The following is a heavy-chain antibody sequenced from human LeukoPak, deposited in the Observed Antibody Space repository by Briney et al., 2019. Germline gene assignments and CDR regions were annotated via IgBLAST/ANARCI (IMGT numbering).Heavy chain of an antibody. V-gene: IGHV3-74*01. J-gene: IGHJ4*02. CDR3: ARDKGWLHLDY. CDR1: GFTFSGYG. D-gene: IGHD5-24*01. CDR2: INSDGSST. Sequence: PGGSLRLSCAASGFTFSGYGMHWVRQAPDRGLEWVSRINSDGSSTSYADSVKGRFTISRDNAKNTLYLQMNSLRAEDTAVYYCARDKGWLHLDYWGQGTLVTVSS.